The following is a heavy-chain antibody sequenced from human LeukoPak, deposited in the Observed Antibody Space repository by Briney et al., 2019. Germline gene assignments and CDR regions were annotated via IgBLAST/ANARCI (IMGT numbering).Heavy chain of an antibody. Sequence: GGSLRLSCAASGFTFSSYAMHWVRQAPGKVLEWVAVISYDGSNKYYADSVKGRFTISRDNSKNTLYLQMNSLRAEDTAVYYCARESLITMVRGAKGSEYFQHWGQGTLVTVSS. V-gene: IGHV3-30*04. CDR1: GFTFSSYA. CDR3: ARESLITMVRGAKGSEYFQH. J-gene: IGHJ1*01. D-gene: IGHD3-10*01. CDR2: ISYDGSNK.